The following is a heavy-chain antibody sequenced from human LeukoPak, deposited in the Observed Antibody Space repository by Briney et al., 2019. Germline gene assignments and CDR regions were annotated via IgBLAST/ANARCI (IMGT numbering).Heavy chain of an antibody. D-gene: IGHD3-3*01. V-gene: IGHV4-34*01. CDR2: INHSGST. CDR1: GGSFSGYY. J-gene: IGHJ4*02. CDR3: ARGLEHYDFWSGYYDY. Sequence: SETLSLTCAVYGGSFSGYYWSWIRQPPGKGLEWIGEINHSGSTNYNPSLKSRVTISVDTSKNQFSLKLSSVTAADTAVYYCARGLEHYDFWSGYYDYWGQGTLVTVSS.